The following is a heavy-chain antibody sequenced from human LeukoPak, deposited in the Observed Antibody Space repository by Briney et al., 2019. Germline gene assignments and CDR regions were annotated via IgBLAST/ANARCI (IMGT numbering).Heavy chain of an antibody. V-gene: IGHV1-2*02. Sequence: ASVKVSCKASGYTFTGYYMHWVRQAPGQGLEGMGWINPNSGGTNYAQKFQGRVTMTRDTSISTAYMELSRLRSDDTAVYYCARGYDFWSGYPTAADYYYGMDVWGQGTTVTVSS. CDR2: INPNSGGT. CDR3: ARGYDFWSGYPTAADYYYGMDV. CDR1: GYTFTGYY. J-gene: IGHJ6*02. D-gene: IGHD3-3*01.